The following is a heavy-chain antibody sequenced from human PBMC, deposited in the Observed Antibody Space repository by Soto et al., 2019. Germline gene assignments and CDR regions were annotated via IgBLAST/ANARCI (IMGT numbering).Heavy chain of an antibody. CDR2: IYYSGST. CDR3: ARKTDGYKPFDD. Sequence: QVQLQESGPGLVKPSDTLSLTCAVSGYSISSNNWWGWIRQSPGKGLEWIGYIYYSGSTHYNPSLKSRVSMSVDTSKNQFSLKVSSVTAVDTAVYYCARKTDGYKPFDDWGQGTLVTVSS. V-gene: IGHV4-28*01. J-gene: IGHJ4*02. CDR1: GYSISSNNW. D-gene: IGHD5-12*01.